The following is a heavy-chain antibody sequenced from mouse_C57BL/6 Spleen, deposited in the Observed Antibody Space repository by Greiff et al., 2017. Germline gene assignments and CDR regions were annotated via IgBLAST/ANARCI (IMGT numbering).Heavy chain of an antibody. CDR3: ARRSNYEGYFDY. V-gene: IGHV5-17*01. CDR1: GFTFSDYG. CDR2: ISSGSSTI. J-gene: IGHJ2*01. Sequence: EVKVVESGGGLVKPGGSLKLSCAASGFTFSDYGMHWVRQAPEKGLEWVAYISSGSSTIYYADTVKGRFTISRDNAKNTLFLQMTSLRSEDTAMYYCARRSNYEGYFDYWGQGTTLTVSS. D-gene: IGHD2-5*01.